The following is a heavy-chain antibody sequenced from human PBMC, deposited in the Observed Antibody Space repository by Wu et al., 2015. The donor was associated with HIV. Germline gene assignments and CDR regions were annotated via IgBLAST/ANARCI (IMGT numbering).Heavy chain of an antibody. CDR2: INPNSGDR. D-gene: IGHD3-10*01. Sequence: QVQLVQSEDEVKKAGASVRVSCKASGYSITANYLFWVRQAPGQGLEWMGWINPNSGDRKYAQSFQGRVTMTRDKSVNTAYMELSSLRPDDTAVYFCAATMFRGGADRWGQGTLVIVSS. CDR3: AATMFRGGADR. CDR1: GYSITANY. V-gene: IGHV1-2*02. J-gene: IGHJ5*02.